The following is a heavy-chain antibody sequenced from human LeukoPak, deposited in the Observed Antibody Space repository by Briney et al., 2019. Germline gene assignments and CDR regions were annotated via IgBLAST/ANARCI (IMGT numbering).Heavy chain of an antibody. Sequence: ASVKLSCKASGYTFTGYYMHWVRQAPGQGLEWMGWINPNSGGTEYAQKFQGRVTMTRDTSISTAYMELSRLRSDDTAVYYCARDSITMIRGVIGYWGQGTLVTVSS. V-gene: IGHV1-2*02. CDR1: GYTFTGYY. D-gene: IGHD3-10*01. CDR3: ARDSITMIRGVIGY. CDR2: INPNSGGT. J-gene: IGHJ4*02.